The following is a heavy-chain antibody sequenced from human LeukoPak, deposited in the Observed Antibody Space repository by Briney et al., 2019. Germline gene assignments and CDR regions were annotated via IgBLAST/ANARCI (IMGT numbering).Heavy chain of an antibody. J-gene: IGHJ4*02. CDR3: ARLRGYSYGYDYFDY. CDR2: IYYSGST. D-gene: IGHD5-18*01. CDR1: GGSISSYY. Sequence: SETLSLTCTVSGGSISSYYWSWIRQPPGKGLEWIGSIYYSGSTYYNPSLKSRVTISVDTSKNQFSLKLSSVTAADTAVYYCARLRGYSYGYDYFDYWGQGTLVTVSS. V-gene: IGHV4-39*07.